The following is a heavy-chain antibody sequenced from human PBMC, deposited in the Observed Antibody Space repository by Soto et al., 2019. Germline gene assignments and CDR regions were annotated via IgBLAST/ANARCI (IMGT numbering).Heavy chain of an antibody. CDR3: ARDIAAAGTGSYGMDV. CDR2: INPNSGGT. D-gene: IGHD6-13*01. V-gene: IGHV1-2*04. CDR1: GYTFTGYY. Sequence: GASVKVSCKASGYTFTGYYMHWVRQAPGQGLEWMGWINPNSGGTNYAQKFQGWVTMTRDTSISTAYMELSRLRSDDTAVYYCARDIAAAGTGSYGMDVWGQGTTVTV. J-gene: IGHJ6*02.